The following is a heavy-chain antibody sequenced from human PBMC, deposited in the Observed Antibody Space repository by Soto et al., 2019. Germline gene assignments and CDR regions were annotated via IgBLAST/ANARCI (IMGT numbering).Heavy chain of an antibody. V-gene: IGHV4-59*01. CDR3: ARGIYDSSGYYTRVFDY. J-gene: IGHJ4*02. Sequence: SETLSLTCTVSGGSSISYYWSWIRQPAGKGLEWIGYVHYTGSTNYNSPLKSRVTISVDTSKNQFSLKLSSVTAADTAVYYCARGIYDSSGYYTRVFDYWGPGTLVTVSS. D-gene: IGHD3-22*01. CDR1: GGSSISYY. CDR2: VHYTGST.